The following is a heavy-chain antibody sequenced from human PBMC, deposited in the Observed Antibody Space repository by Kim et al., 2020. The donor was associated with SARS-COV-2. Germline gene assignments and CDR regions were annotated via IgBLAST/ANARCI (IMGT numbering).Heavy chain of an antibody. CDR3: AREYVVAAADPTYYFDY. V-gene: IGHV1-69*13. D-gene: IGHD6-13*01. CDR1: GGTFSSYA. Sequence: SVKVSCKASGGTFSSYAISWVRQAPGQGLEWMGGIIPIFGTANYAQKFQGRVTITADESTSTAYMELSSLRSEDTAVYYCAREYVVAAADPTYYFDYWGQGTLVTVSS. J-gene: IGHJ4*02. CDR2: IIPIFGTA.